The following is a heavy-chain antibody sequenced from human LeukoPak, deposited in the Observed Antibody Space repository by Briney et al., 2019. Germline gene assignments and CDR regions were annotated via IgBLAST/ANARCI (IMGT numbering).Heavy chain of an antibody. V-gene: IGHV3-43D*03. J-gene: IGHJ4*02. D-gene: IGHD3-22*01. CDR2: ISWDGGST. CDR3: SKDSSGYYWDY. CDR1: AFTFDDYA. Sequence: GGSLRLSCAASAFTFDDYAMHWVRQAPGKGLEWVSLISWDGGSTYYADSVKGRFTISRDNSKNSLYLQMNSLRAEDTALYYCSKDSSGYYWDYRGQGTLVTVSS.